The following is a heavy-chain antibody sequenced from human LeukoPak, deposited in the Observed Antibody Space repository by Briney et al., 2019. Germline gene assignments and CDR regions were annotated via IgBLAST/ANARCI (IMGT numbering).Heavy chain of an antibody. CDR1: GFTFSRFN. CDR2: INTGSNTI. CDR3: VRDSGYNAFDI. Sequence: GGSLRLSCAASGFTFSRFNMDWVRQAPGKGLEWVSYINTGSNTIYYADSVKGRFTISRDNAANSLYLQMNSLRAEDTAVYYCVRDSGYNAFDIWGQGTLVTVSS. V-gene: IGHV3-48*04. J-gene: IGHJ3*02. D-gene: IGHD5-12*01.